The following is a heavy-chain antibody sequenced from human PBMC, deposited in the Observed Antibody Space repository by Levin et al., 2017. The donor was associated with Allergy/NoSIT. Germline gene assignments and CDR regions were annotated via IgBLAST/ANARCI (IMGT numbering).Heavy chain of an antibody. V-gene: IGHV5-10-1*01. J-gene: IGHJ6*02. CDR2: IGPSDAQT. D-gene: IGHD3-10*01. Sequence: GESLKISCKGSGYEFPGYWIEWVRQMPGKGLEWMGRIGPSDAQTKYSPSFQGHVTFSADKSISTAYLHFSSLKASDTAMYYCARGGSGGLYFGMAVWGQGTTVTVSS. CDR1: GYEFPGYW. CDR3: ARGGSGGLYFGMAV.